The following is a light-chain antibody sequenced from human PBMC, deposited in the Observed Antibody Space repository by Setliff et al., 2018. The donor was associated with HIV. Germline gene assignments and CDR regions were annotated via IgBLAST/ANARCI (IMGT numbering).Light chain of an antibody. CDR1: SSDVGGYNY. CDR2: DVS. CDR3: SSYTTSSTLYV. J-gene: IGLJ1*01. Sequence: QSVLTQPRSVSGSPGQSVAISCTGTSSDVGGYNYVSWYQQRPGKVPKLMIYDVSKRPSGVPDRFSGSKSGNTASLTISGLQVEDEADYYCSSYTTSSTLYVFGPGTKVTVL. V-gene: IGLV2-11*01.